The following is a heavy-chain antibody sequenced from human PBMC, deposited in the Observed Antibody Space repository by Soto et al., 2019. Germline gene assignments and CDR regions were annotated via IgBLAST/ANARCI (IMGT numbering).Heavy chain of an antibody. D-gene: IGHD6-19*01. CDR3: ARGRSAVSPIDF. CDR1: GDSISTYY. Sequence: SETLSLTCTVSGDSISTYYWNWIRQSPGKGLEWIGCVYYSGFTNYNPSPRSRVTISIDTSKNQFSLKLTSVTAADTAVYYCARGRSAVSPIDFWAQGTLVTVSS. V-gene: IGHV4-59*01. CDR2: VYYSGFT. J-gene: IGHJ4*02.